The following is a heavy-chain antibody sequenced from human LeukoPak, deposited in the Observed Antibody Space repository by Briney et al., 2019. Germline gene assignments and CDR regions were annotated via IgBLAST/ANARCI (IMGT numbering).Heavy chain of an antibody. CDR3: ARALSRGYGGYDYGLGY. CDR2: ISASNGNT. Sequence: GASVKVSCKASGYTFINYGVTWVRQAPGQGLEWMGWISASNGNTNYAQRLQGRVTMTTETSTSTAYMELRSLRSDDTAVYYCARALSRGYGGYDYGLGYWGQGTLVTVSS. CDR1: GYTFINYG. D-gene: IGHD5-12*01. J-gene: IGHJ4*02. V-gene: IGHV1-18*01.